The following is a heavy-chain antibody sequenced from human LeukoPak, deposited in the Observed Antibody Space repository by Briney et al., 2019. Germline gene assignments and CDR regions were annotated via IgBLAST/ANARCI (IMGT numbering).Heavy chain of an antibody. CDR3: ARLAVAFDY. J-gene: IGHJ4*02. D-gene: IGHD6-19*01. CDR1: GFTFSSYE. V-gene: IGHV3-48*03. Sequence: GGYLRLSCAASGFTFSSYEMNWVRQAPGKGLEWVSYISSSGSTIYHADSVKGRFTISRDNAKNSLYLQMNSLRAEDTAVYYCARLAVAFDYWGQGTLVTVSS. CDR2: ISSSGSTI.